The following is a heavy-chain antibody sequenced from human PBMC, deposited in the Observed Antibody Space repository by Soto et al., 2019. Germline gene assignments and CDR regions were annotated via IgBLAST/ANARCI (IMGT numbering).Heavy chain of an antibody. CDR2: ISAYNGNT. D-gene: IGHD3-9*01. Sequence: GASMKVSCKASGYTLTNYGISWVRQAPGQRLEWMGWISAYNGNTNYAQKLQGRVTMTTDTSTSTAYMELRSLRSDDTAVYYCARGDNLRYFDWSFGMDVWGQGTTVTVSS. J-gene: IGHJ6*02. CDR1: GYTLTNYG. CDR3: ARGDNLRYFDWSFGMDV. V-gene: IGHV1-18*01.